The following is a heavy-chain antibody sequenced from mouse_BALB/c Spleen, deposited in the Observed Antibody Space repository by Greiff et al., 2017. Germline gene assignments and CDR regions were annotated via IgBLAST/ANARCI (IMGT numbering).Heavy chain of an antibody. CDR3: ARSSLEAMDY. J-gene: IGHJ4*01. D-gene: IGHD6-2*01. CDR2: IDTSDSYT. CDR1: GYTFTDYT. V-gene: IGHV1-69*01. Sequence: QVQLQQSGAELVMPGASVKMSCKASGYTFTDYTMHWVKQRPGQGLEWIGAIDTSDSYTSYNQKFKGKATLTVDESSSTAYMQLSSLTSEDSAVYYCARSSLEAMDYWGQGTSVTVSS.